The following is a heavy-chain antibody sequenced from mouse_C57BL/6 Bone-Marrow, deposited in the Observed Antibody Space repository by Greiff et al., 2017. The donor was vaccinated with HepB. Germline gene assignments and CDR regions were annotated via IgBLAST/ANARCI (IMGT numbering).Heavy chain of an antibody. V-gene: IGHV1-69*01. CDR1: GYTFTSYW. D-gene: IGHD2-1*01. CDR2: IDPSDSYT. CDR3: AREGDGNYDY. Sequence: VQLQQSGAELVMPGASVKLSCKASGYTFTSYWMHWVKQRPGQGLEWIGEIDPSDSYTNYNQKFKGKSTLTVDKSSSTAYMQLSSLTSEDSAVYYCAREGDGNYDYWGQGTSVTVSS. J-gene: IGHJ4*01.